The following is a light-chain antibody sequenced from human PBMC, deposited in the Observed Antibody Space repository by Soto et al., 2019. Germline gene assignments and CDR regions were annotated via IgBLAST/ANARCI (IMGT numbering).Light chain of an antibody. CDR2: DAS. CDR1: QSVSIY. V-gene: IGKV3-11*01. Sequence: EIVLKQAQATLSLSPGERATLSCRASQSVSIYLAWYQQKPGQAPRLLIYDASNRDTGIPARFSGSVSGTDLTLTISSLEPDECAVYYCQQRSNWPPSISYGQWTLLEI. J-gene: IGKJ5*01. CDR3: QQRSNWPPSIS.